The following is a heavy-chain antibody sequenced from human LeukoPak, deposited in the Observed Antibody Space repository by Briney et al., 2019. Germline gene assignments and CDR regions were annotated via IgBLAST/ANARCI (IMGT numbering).Heavy chain of an antibody. D-gene: IGHD2-15*01. CDR1: GGSISSYY. CDR3: ARDLGYCSGGSCPFDY. V-gene: IGHV4-4*07. CDR2: IYTSGST. J-gene: IGHJ4*02. Sequence: SETLSLTCTVSGGSISSYYWSWIRQPAGKGLEWIGRIYTSGSTNYNPSVKSRVTMSVDTSKNQFSLKLSSVTAADTAVYYCARDLGYCSGGSCPFDYWGQGTLVTVSS.